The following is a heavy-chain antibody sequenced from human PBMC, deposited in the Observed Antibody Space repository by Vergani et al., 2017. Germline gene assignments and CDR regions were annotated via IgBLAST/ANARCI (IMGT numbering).Heavy chain of an antibody. V-gene: IGHV3-23*01. J-gene: IGHJ4*02. Sequence: EVQLLESGGGLVQPGGSLRLSCAASGFTFSSYAMSWVRQAPGKGLEWVSAISGSGGSTYYADSVKGRFTLSRDNSKNTLYLQMNSLRAEDTAVYYCAKDSKESYYDSSGNYYFDYGSQGRLVTVSS. CDR3: AKDSKESYYDSSGNYYFDY. CDR1: GFTFSSYA. CDR2: ISGSGGST. D-gene: IGHD3-22*01.